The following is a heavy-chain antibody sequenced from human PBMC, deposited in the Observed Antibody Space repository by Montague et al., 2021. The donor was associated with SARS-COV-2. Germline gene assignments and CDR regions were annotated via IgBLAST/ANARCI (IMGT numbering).Heavy chain of an antibody. V-gene: IGHV2-5*02. CDR2: IYWGDEK. CDR3: VHYASRSYYFHY. D-gene: IGHD3-10*01. J-gene: IGHJ4*02. CDR1: GFSITTSTMG. Sequence: PALVKPTQTLTLTCTFSGFSITTSTMGVGWIRQPPGKALEWLALIYWGDEKRFSPSLKSQLTITKDTFKDQVVLRMTNMDPVDTATYYCVHYASRSYYFHYWGQGTLVTVSS.